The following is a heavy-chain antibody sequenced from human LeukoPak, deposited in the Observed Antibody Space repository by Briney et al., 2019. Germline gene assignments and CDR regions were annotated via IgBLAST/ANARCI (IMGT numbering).Heavy chain of an antibody. Sequence: GGSLRLSCAASGFTFDDYAMHWVRQAPGKGLEWVSGISWNSGSIGYADSVKGRFTISRDNAKNSLYLQMNSLRAEDTALYYCAKEPRLKGSGWSLFYFDYWGQGTLVTVSS. CDR1: GFTFDDYA. J-gene: IGHJ4*02. CDR2: ISWNSGSI. V-gene: IGHV3-9*01. CDR3: AKEPRLKGSGWSLFYFDY. D-gene: IGHD6-19*01.